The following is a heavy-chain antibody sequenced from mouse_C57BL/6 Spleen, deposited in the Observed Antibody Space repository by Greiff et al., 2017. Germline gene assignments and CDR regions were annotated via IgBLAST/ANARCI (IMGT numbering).Heavy chain of an antibody. J-gene: IGHJ4*01. CDR3: AREGIYYGDYEDAMDY. V-gene: IGHV1-64*01. CDR1: GYTFTSYW. D-gene: IGHD2-13*01. Sequence: QVQLQQPGAELVKPGASVKLSCKASGYTFTSYWMHWVKQRPGQGLEWIGMIHPNSGSTNYNEKFKSKATLTVDKSASTAYKQLSSLTSEDSAVYYCAREGIYYGDYEDAMDYWGQGTSVTVSS. CDR2: IHPNSGST.